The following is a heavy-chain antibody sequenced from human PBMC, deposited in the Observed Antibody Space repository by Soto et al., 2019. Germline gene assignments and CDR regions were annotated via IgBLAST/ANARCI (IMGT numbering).Heavy chain of an antibody. CDR3: AKPSYCTGGRCYLSFDY. Sequence: EVQLVESGGDLVQPGRSLRLSCTASGFTFDDYAMHWVRQVPGKGLEWASGINWNSANIVYADSVKGRFTISRDNAKNSLYLQMNSLRPEDTAFYYCAKPSYCTGGRCYLSFDYWGQGTLVTVSS. D-gene: IGHD2-15*01. V-gene: IGHV3-9*01. J-gene: IGHJ4*02. CDR2: INWNSANI. CDR1: GFTFDDYA.